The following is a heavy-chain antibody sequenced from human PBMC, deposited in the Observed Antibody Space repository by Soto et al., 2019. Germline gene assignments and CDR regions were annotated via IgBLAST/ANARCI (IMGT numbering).Heavy chain of an antibody. CDR1: GGSISSYY. D-gene: IGHD3-16*01. Sequence: SEPLSLTCTVSGGSISSYYWSWFRQLPGKGLGRIGRIYYSGSTKNNPSLRSRVTIYVDTSKRQFSLKLSSVTAADTAVYYCPRIPIYASRNNVESSHYFEDSGQGSVITDSA. CDR3: PRIPIYASRNNVESSHYFED. CDR2: IYYSGST. V-gene: IGHV4-59*01. J-gene: IGHJ4*01.